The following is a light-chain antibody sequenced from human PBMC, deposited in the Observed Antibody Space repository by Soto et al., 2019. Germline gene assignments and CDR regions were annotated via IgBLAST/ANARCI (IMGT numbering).Light chain of an antibody. CDR2: GAS. V-gene: IGKV3-20*01. CDR1: QSVSGSY. Sequence: EIVLTQSPGTLSLSPGERATLSCRASQSVSGSYLAWYQQKPGQAPRLLIYGASSRATGIPDRFSGSGSGTDFTLTISRLEPEDFAVYYCQQYGSSFGQGTKVDIK. J-gene: IGKJ1*01. CDR3: QQYGSS.